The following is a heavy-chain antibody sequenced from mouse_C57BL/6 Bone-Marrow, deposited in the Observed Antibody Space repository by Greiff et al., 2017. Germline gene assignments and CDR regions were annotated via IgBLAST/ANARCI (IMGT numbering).Heavy chain of an antibody. Sequence: VQLQQSGPELVKPGASVKLSCKASGYTFTSYDINWVKQRPGQGLEWIGWIYPRDGSTKYNEKFKGKATLTVDPSSSTAYMELHSLTSEDSAVYFCARLELDGSSGDWYFDVWGTGTTVTVSS. J-gene: IGHJ1*03. CDR1: GYTFTSYD. CDR2: IYPRDGST. D-gene: IGHD1-1*01. CDR3: ARLELDGSSGDWYFDV. V-gene: IGHV1-85*01.